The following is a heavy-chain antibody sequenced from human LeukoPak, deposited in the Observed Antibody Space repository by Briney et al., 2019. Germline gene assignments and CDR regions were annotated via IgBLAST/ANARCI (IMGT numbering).Heavy chain of an antibody. CDR3: ARGTERASWFDP. CDR2: IYHSGST. J-gene: IGHJ5*02. D-gene: IGHD1-1*01. CDR1: GGSISRGGYS. Sequence: PSETLSLTCAVSGGSISRGGYSWSWIRQPPGKGLEWIGYIYHSGSTYYSPSLKSRVTISVDRSKNQFSLKLSSVTAADTAVYYCARGTERASWFDPWGQGTLVTVSS. V-gene: IGHV4-30-2*01.